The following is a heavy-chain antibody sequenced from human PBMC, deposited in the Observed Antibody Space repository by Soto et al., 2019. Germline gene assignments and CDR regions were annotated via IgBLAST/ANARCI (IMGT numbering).Heavy chain of an antibody. D-gene: IGHD3-16*01. CDR2: MYYNGNI. J-gene: IGHJ5*02. CDR1: GGSISNYY. V-gene: IGHV4-59*01. Sequence: SETLSLTCNVSGGSISNYYWTWVRQSPEKGLEWIGYMYYNGNIDYNPSLKSRVTISIDTSKNQFSLTLKSVTAADTAVYYCASGGNWFDPWGQGVLVTVS. CDR3: ASGGNWFDP.